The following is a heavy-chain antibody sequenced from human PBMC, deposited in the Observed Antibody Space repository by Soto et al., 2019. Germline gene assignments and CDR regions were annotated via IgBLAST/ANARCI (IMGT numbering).Heavy chain of an antibody. V-gene: IGHV4-4*07. CDR3: VRDVESPGISGSWGAFDI. J-gene: IGHJ3*02. Sequence: QVQLQESGPGLVKPSETLSLICTVSGGSIRNYFWTWIRQPAGKGLEWIGRIYSSGNTVYNASLKSRVTMSIDMSKNQSSLKLSSMTAADTAVYYCVRDVESPGISGSWGAFDIWGQGTVVTVSS. D-gene: IGHD1-20*01. CDR1: GGSIRNYF. CDR2: IYSSGNT.